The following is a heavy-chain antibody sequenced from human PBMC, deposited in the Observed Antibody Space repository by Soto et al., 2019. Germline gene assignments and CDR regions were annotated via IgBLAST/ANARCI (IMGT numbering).Heavy chain of an antibody. CDR3: AREADITIFGVVLSHWFDP. D-gene: IGHD3-3*01. CDR1: GGSISSSSYY. V-gene: IGHV4-39*02. CDR2: IYYSGST. Sequence: QLQLQESGPGLVKPSETLSLTCTVSGGSISSSSYYWGWIRQPPGKGLEWIGSIYYSGSTYYNPSLKSRVTISVDTSKNQFSLKLSSVTAADTAVYYCAREADITIFGVVLSHWFDPWGQGTLVTVSS. J-gene: IGHJ5*02.